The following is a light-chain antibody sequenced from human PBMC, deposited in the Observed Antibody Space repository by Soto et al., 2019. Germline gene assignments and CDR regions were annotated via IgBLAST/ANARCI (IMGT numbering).Light chain of an antibody. J-gene: IGLJ1*01. CDR3: AAWDDSLGGV. V-gene: IGLV1-47*02. Sequence: QSVLTQPPSASGTPGQRVTISCSGSSSNIGSNYVYWYQQLPRTAPKLLIYSNNQRPSGVPDRISGSKSGTSASLAISGLRSEDEAYYYCAAWDDSLGGVFGTGTKVTV. CDR2: SNN. CDR1: SSNIGSNY.